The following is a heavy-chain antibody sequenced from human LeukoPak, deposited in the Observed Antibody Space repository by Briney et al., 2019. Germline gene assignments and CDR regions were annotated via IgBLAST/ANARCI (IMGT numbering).Heavy chain of an antibody. CDR1: GFTFSSYG. D-gene: IGHD3-10*01. Sequence: GGSLRLSCAASGFTFSSYGMHWVRQAPGKGLEWVAFIRYDGSNKYYADYVKGRFTISRDNSKNTLYLQMNSLRAEDTAVYYCARDRGWFGESPDAFDIWGQGTMVTVSS. V-gene: IGHV3-30*02. CDR3: ARDRGWFGESPDAFDI. CDR2: IRYDGSNK. J-gene: IGHJ3*02.